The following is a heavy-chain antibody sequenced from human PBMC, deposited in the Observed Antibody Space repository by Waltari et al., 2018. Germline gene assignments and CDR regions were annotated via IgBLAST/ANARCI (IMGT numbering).Heavy chain of an antibody. D-gene: IGHD3-22*01. CDR1: GFTFSSYS. V-gene: IGHV3-48*01. Sequence: EVQLVESGGGLVQPGGSLRLSCAASGFTFSSYSMNWVRQAPGKGLEWVSYISSSSSTIYYADSVKGRFTISRDNAKNSLYLQMNSLRAEDTAVYYCARDEWYYYDSSGYSGMFDYWGQGTLVIVSS. CDR2: ISSSSSTI. J-gene: IGHJ4*02. CDR3: ARDEWYYYDSSGYSGMFDY.